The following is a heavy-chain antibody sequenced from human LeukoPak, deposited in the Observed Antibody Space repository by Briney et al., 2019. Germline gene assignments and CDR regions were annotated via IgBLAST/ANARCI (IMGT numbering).Heavy chain of an antibody. Sequence: GGSLRLSCAASGFTFDDYAMHWVRQAPGKGLEWVSGISWNSGSIGYADSVKGRFTISRDNAKNSLFLQMNSLRAEDTAVYYCARELVVVAVQMYYFDYWGQGTLVTVSS. CDR2: ISWNSGSI. J-gene: IGHJ4*02. CDR1: GFTFDDYA. D-gene: IGHD2-15*01. CDR3: ARELVVVAVQMYYFDY. V-gene: IGHV3-9*01.